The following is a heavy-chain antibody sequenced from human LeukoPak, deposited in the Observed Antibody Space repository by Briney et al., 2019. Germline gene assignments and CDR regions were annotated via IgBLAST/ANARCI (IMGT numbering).Heavy chain of an antibody. CDR2: IYYSGST. CDR1: GGSISSYY. CDR3: AKGPKYYFDY. V-gene: IGHV4-59*01. J-gene: IGHJ4*02. Sequence: SETLSLTCTVSGGSISSYYWSWIRQPPGKGLEWIGYIYYSGSTNYNPSLKSRVTISVDTSKNQFSLKLSSVTAADTAVYYCAKGPKYYFDYWGQGTLVTVSS.